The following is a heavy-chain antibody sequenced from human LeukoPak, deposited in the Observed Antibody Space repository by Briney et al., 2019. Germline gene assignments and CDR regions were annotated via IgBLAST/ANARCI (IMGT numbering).Heavy chain of an antibody. CDR1: GFTFSSYA. D-gene: IGHD2-2*02. CDR2: ISYDGSNK. V-gene: IGHV3-30-3*01. CDR3: ARDPGYCSSTSCYTTFDY. J-gene: IGHJ4*02. Sequence: GGSLRLSCAASGFTFSSYAMHWVRQAPGKGLEWVAVISYDGSNKYYADSVKGRFTISRDNSKNTLYLQMNSLRAEDTAVYYCARDPGYCSSTSCYTTFDYWGQGTLVTVSS.